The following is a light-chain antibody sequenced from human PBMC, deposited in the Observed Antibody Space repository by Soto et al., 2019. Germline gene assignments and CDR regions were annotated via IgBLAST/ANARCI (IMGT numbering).Light chain of an antibody. V-gene: IGLV2-14*01. CDR3: SSYSTSTAYL. Sequence: QSALAQPASVSGSPGQSITISCTGTSSDVGGYDYVSWYQLHPGKAPKLMVFEVSNRPSGVSYRFSGSKSGNTASLTIPGLQAEDEADYFCSSYSTSTAYLFGTGTKVTVL. CDR2: EVS. CDR1: SSDVGGYDY. J-gene: IGLJ1*01.